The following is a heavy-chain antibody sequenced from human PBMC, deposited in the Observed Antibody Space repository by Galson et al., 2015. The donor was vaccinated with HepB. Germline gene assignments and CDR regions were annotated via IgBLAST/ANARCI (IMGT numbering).Heavy chain of an antibody. CDR2: ITPFNGNT. CDR1: GYTFTYRY. J-gene: IGHJ4*02. V-gene: IGHV1-45*02. CDR3: ASGKWEATSVGDLDSFDY. Sequence: SVKVSCKDSGYTFTYRYLHWVRQAPGQALEWMGWITPFNGNTNYAQKFQDRVTITRDRSMSTAYMELSSLRSEDTAMYYCASGKWEATSVGDLDSFDYWGQGTLVTVSS. D-gene: IGHD1-26*01.